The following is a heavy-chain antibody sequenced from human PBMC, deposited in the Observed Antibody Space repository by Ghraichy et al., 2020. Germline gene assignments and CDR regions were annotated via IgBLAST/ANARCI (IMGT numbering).Heavy chain of an antibody. CDR3: AKVGDGEGYNYYYMDV. V-gene: IGHV3-23*01. Sequence: GGSLTLSCAASGFTFSSYAMTWVRQAPGKGLEWVSSISGSGTSTYYADSVKGRFTISRDNSKNTLYLQMSSLRAEDTTVHYCAKVGDGEGYNYYYMDVWGKGTTVTVSS. J-gene: IGHJ6*03. CDR1: GFTFSSYA. D-gene: IGHD2-8*01. CDR2: ISGSGTST.